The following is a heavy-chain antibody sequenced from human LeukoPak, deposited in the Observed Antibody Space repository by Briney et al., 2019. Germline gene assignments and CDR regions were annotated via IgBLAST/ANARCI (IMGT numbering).Heavy chain of an antibody. Sequence: GGSLRLSCAASGFSFSDYAMSWVRQAPGKGLEWVSAISGSGGSTYYADSVKGRFTVSRDSSKNTLYLQMSSLRAEDTAVYYCTKDPLDYWGQGTLVTVSS. CDR3: TKDPLDY. V-gene: IGHV3-23*01. CDR2: ISGSGGST. J-gene: IGHJ4*02. CDR1: GFSFSDYA.